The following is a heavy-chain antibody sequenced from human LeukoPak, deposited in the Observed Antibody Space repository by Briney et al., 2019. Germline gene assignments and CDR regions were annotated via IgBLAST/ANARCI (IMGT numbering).Heavy chain of an antibody. V-gene: IGHV3-30*18. CDR1: GFTFSSYG. J-gene: IGHJ3*02. D-gene: IGHD2-15*01. Sequence: PGGSLRLSCAASGFTFSSYGMHWVRQAPGKGLEWVAVISYDGSNKYYADSVKGRFTISRDNSKNTLYLQMNSLRAEDTAVYYCSKGGVVHAFHIWGQGTMVTVSS. CDR2: ISYDGSNK. CDR3: SKGGVVHAFHI.